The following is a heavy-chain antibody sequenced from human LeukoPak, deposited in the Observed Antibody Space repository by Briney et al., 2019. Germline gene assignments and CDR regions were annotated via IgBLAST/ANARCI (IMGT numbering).Heavy chain of an antibody. D-gene: IGHD3-22*01. CDR2: IYYRGNT. V-gene: IGHV4-59*01. Sequence: SETLSLTCTVSGGSIINYYYTWIRQPPGKGLEWLGYIYYRGNTKYNPSLKSRVTISVDTSKNQFSLKLSSVTAADTAVYYCARGPYYDSRGNYRASDSWGQGTLVTVSS. CDR3: ARGPYYDSRGNYRASDS. CDR1: GGSIINYY. J-gene: IGHJ4*02.